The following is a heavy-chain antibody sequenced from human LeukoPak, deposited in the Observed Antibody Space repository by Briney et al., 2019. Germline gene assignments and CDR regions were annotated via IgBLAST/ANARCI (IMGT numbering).Heavy chain of an antibody. V-gene: IGHV3-15*07. J-gene: IGHJ4*02. CDR3: TTRSPARYCSDGACYSSADY. Sequence: GGSLRLSCAASGFTFSSYSMNWVRQAPGKGLEWVGHIRSKADGGTPDYIAPVKGRFTISRDDSKDTLYLQMNSLNTEDTAMYYCTTRSPARYCSDGACYSSADYWGQGTLVTVSS. D-gene: IGHD2-15*01. CDR1: GFTFSSYS. CDR2: IRSKADGGTP.